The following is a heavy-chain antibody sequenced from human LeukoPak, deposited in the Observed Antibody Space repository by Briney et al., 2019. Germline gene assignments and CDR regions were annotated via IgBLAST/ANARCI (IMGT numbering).Heavy chain of an antibody. CDR1: GGSMNNYY. CDR2: IYYSGST. J-gene: IGHJ4*02. V-gene: IGHV4-59*12. CDR3: AREGADILPDYYSACFDF. D-gene: IGHD3-9*01. Sequence: SGTLSLTCSVSGGSMNNYYWNWIRQPPGKGLEWIGYIYYSGSTNYNPSLKSRVTISVDTSRNQFSLNLSSVTADDTAVYFCAREGADILPDYYSACFDFWGQGALVAVSS.